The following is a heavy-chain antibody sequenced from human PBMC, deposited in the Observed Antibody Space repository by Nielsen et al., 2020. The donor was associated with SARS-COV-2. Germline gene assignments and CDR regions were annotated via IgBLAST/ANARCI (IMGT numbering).Heavy chain of an antibody. V-gene: IGHV3-30*04. CDR2: ISYDGSYE. Sequence: GSLKISCAASGFSFGNFAMHWVRQAPGKGLEWMTIISYDGSYEHYANSVKGRFTISRDNSKRTVFLQMNSLKLEDTAVYYCARETIDHTSSFVDYWGQGTLVTVSS. CDR3: ARETIDHTSSFVDY. CDR1: GFSFGNFA. D-gene: IGHD2-2*01. J-gene: IGHJ4*02.